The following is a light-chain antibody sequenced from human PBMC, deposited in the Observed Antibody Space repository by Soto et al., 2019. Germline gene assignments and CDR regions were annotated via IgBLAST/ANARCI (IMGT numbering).Light chain of an antibody. V-gene: IGKV3-20*01. CDR2: GAS. CDR3: QQFGSSAWT. CDR1: QRLSSSY. Sequence: EIVLTQSPGTLSLSPGESATLSCRASQRLSSSYLAWYQQKPGQAPRLIIQGASSRATGIPDRFSGGGSGTDFTLTISRLEPEDFAVYCCQQFGSSAWTFGQGTKVDIK. J-gene: IGKJ1*01.